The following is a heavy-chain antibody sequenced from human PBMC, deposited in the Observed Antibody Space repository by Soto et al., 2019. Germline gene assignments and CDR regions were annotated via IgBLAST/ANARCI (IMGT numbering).Heavy chain of an antibody. D-gene: IGHD2-15*01. CDR2: IYPADSDT. V-gene: IGHV5-51*01. J-gene: IGHJ5*02. CDR3: ARLIVVATPRGWFEP. CDR1: GYSFPNDW. Sequence: GESLKISCXGSGYSFPNDWIAWVRQMPGKGLEWMGIIYPADSDTRYNPSFEGHVTITADKSISTAYLQWSSLKASGTSIYYCARLIVVATPRGWFEPWGQGTLVTVSS.